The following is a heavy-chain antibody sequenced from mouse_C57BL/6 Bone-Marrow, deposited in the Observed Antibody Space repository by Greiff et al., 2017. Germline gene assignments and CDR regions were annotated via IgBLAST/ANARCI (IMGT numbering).Heavy chain of an antibody. CDR1: GFTFSSYA. J-gene: IGHJ3*01. Sequence: EVKLVESGGGLVKPGGSLKLSCAASGFTFSSYAMSWVRQTPEKRLEWVATISDGGSYTYYPDNVKGRFTISRDNAKNNLYLQMSHLKSEDTAMYYCASIYYGNYESAYWGQGTLVTVSA. CDR2: ISDGGSYT. CDR3: ASIYYGNYESAY. D-gene: IGHD2-1*01. V-gene: IGHV5-4*03.